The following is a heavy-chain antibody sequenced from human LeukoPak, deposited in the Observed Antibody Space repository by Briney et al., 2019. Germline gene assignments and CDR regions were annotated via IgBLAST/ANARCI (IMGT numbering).Heavy chain of an antibody. D-gene: IGHD6-6*01. J-gene: IGHJ2*01. V-gene: IGHV4-59*12. CDR2: MLYSGST. Sequence: SETLSLTCTVSGASISNYYWSWIRQSPGKGLEWIGYMLYSGSTNQNPSLRSRVTISVDTSKNQVSLKLSSVTAADTAVYYCASHPPDPYSSSAPNWYFDLWGRGTLVTVSS. CDR3: ASHPPDPYSSSAPNWYFDL. CDR1: GASISNYY.